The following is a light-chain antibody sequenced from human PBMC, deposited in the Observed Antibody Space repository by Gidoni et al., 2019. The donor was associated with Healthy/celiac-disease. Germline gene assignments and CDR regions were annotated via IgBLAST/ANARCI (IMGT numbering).Light chain of an antibody. CDR2: GAS. CDR1: QSVSSSY. V-gene: IGKV3-20*01. J-gene: IGKJ1*01. Sequence: IELTQSPGTLSLSPGERTTLSSRASQSVSSSYLAWYQQKPGQAPRLLIYGASSRATGIPDRFSGSGSGTDFTLTISRLEPEDFAVYYCQQYGSSTTFGQGTKVEIK. CDR3: QQYGSSTT.